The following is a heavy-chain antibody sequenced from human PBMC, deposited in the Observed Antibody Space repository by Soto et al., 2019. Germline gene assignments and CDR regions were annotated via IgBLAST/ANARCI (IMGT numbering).Heavy chain of an antibody. CDR2: TYYRSKWYN. CDR1: GDSGSSNSAA. Sequence: HTRSLTCASAGDSGSSNSAAWNWIRQSPSRGLEWLGRTYYRSKWYNEYAVSVKSRITIKPDTSKNQFSLQLNSVIPEDTAVYYCAGMQGGALAYWGQGTLVTVSS. D-gene: IGHD1-26*01. CDR3: AGMQGGALAY. J-gene: IGHJ4*02. V-gene: IGHV6-1*01.